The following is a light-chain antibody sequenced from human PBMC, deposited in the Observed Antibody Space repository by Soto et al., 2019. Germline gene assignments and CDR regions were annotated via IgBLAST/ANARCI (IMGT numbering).Light chain of an antibody. CDR2: GAS. Sequence: EIVMTQSPATLSVSPGERDPLSCRARQSVSSNLAWYQQKPGQAPRLLIYGASTRATGIPARFSGSGSGTECTLTISSLQSEDFAVYYCQHCNKWPRTFGQGTKVEI. V-gene: IGKV3-15*01. J-gene: IGKJ1*01. CDR3: QHCNKWPRT. CDR1: QSVSSN.